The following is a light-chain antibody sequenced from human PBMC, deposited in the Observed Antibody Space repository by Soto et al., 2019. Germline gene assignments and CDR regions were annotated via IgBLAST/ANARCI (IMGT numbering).Light chain of an antibody. J-gene: IGKJ5*01. CDR1: QSVSSSY. Sequence: EIVLTQSPGTLSLSPGDIATLSCRASQSVSSSYLAWYQQKPGQAPRILIYGASSRATGIPDRFSGSGSGTDCTLTISRLEPEDVAVYYCQQYGSSQITFGQGTRLEIK. V-gene: IGKV3-20*01. CDR2: GAS. CDR3: QQYGSSQIT.